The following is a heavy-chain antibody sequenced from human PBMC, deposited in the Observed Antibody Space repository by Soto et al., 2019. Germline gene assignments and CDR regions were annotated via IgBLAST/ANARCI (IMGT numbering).Heavy chain of an antibody. D-gene: IGHD6-6*01. CDR1: GFTFNNYA. V-gene: IGHV3-23*01. J-gene: IGHJ4*02. Sequence: EVHLLESGGGLVQPGGSLRLSCVASGFTFNNYAMTWVRQAPGKGLEWVSSISDSGSDTYYADSVKGRFTVSRDNSKNTLYLQMNSLRVEDTAVYYCAKRVAYRSSSAYFDCWGQGTLVTVSS. CDR2: ISDSGSDT. CDR3: AKRVAYRSSSAYFDC.